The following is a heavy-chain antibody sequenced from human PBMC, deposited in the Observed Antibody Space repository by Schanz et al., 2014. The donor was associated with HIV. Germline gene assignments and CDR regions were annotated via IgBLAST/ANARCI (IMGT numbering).Heavy chain of an antibody. Sequence: QVQLVESGGGVVQPGRSLRLSCTASGFTFSSSGMHWVRQAPGKGLGWVAAMWYDESHKGYADSVKGRFTISRDNSKNTLYLEINSLRPEDTAVYYCARETSGFSTSWPPRYHYYGMDVWGQGTTVTVSS. V-gene: IGHV3-33*01. D-gene: IGHD6-13*01. J-gene: IGHJ6*02. CDR3: ARETSGFSTSWPPRYHYYGMDV. CDR2: MWYDESHK. CDR1: GFTFSSSG.